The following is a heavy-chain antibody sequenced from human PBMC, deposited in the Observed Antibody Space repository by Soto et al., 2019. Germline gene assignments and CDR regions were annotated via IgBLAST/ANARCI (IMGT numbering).Heavy chain of an antibody. D-gene: IGHD3-3*01. Sequence: ASVKVSCKASGYTFTGYYMHWVRQAPGEGLEWMGWVNANSGGTNYAQKFQGRVSMTRDTSISTAYMELSRLRSDDTAVYCCARIVGHDFWSGYSSDYWGQGTLVTVSS. J-gene: IGHJ4*02. V-gene: IGHV1-2*02. CDR1: GYTFTGYY. CDR2: VNANSGGT. CDR3: ARIVGHDFWSGYSSDY.